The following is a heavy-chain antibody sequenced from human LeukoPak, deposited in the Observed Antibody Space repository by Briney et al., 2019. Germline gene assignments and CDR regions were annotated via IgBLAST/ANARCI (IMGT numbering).Heavy chain of an antibody. CDR3: ARKGSWYNWFDP. CDR1: DGSISSYY. D-gene: IGHD6-13*01. J-gene: IGHJ5*02. V-gene: IGHV4-4*09. CDR2: IYTSGST. Sequence: SETLSLTCTVSDGSISSYYWSWIRQPPGKGLEWIGYIYTSGSTNYNPSLKSRVTISVDTSKNQFSLKLSSVTAADTAVYYCARKGSWYNWFDPWGQGTLVTVSS.